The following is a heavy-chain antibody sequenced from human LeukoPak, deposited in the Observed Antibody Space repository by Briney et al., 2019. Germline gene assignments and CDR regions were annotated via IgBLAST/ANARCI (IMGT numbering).Heavy chain of an antibody. D-gene: IGHD3-3*01. CDR2: IKQDGSEK. V-gene: IGHV3-7*01. J-gene: IGHJ3*02. CDR3: ARDLITIFSGAFDI. Sequence: GSLRLSCAASGFTFSSYWMSWVRQAPGKGLEWVANIKQDGSEKYYVDSVKGRFTISRDNAKNSLYLQMNSLRAEDTAVYYCARDLITIFSGAFDIWGQGTMVTVSS. CDR1: GFTFSSYW.